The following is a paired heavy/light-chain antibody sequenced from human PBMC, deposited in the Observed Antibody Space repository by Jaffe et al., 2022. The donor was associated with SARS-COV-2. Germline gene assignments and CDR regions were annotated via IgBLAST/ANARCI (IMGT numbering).Heavy chain of an antibody. D-gene: IGHD6-19*01. Sequence: QVQLQESGPGLVKPSETLSLTCTVVGASISSFCWNWLRQPPGKGPEWIGRIYTGGRTLYNPSLKSRVTISSDTSKNQFSLKLSSTTAADTAVYYCARRKIEAERDTPDNWLDPWGQGTLVTVSS. CDR2: IYTGGRT. J-gene: IGHJ5*02. CDR3: ARRKIEAERDTPDNWLDP. V-gene: IGHV4-4*07. CDR1: GASISSFC.
Light chain of an antibody. V-gene: IGKV3-11*01. J-gene: IGKJ4*01. CDR3: QQRRDWPLT. Sequence: EIVLTQSPAILSLSPGERATLSCRASQSVSSQLAWYQQRPGQAPRLLINDASNRATGIPARFSGSGSGTDFTLTISSLEPEDFAVYYCQQRRDWPLTFGGGTKVEIK. CDR2: DAS. CDR1: QSVSSQ.